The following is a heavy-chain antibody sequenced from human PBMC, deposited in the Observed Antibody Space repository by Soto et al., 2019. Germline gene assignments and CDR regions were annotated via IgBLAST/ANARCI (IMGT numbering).Heavy chain of an antibody. V-gene: IGHV5-51*01. CDR1: GYDFSGYW. CDR3: ARDPYDSHDY. CDR2: VYPGDSET. Sequence: EVRLVQSGAEVKKPGESLKISCTGSGYDFSGYWIGWVRQRPGKGLEWMGIVYPGDSETAYSPSFQGQVTISADKSFSTAYLQWSSLKASDTATYYCARDPYDSHDYWGQGTLVTVSS. D-gene: IGHD3-22*01. J-gene: IGHJ4*02.